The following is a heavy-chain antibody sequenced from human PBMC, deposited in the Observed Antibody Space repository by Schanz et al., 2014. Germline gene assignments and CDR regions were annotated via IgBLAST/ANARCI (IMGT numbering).Heavy chain of an antibody. CDR3: ARDKGGYYPFDY. D-gene: IGHD3-3*01. Sequence: QVQVVESGGGLVKPGGSLRLSCAASGFTFSDYYMSWIRQAPGEGLEWVSAISDSGDLTYYADSVKGRFTISRDNAKNSLYLQMNSLTADDTAVYYCARDKGGYYPFDYWGRGTLVTVSS. CDR1: GFTFSDYY. J-gene: IGHJ4*02. CDR2: ISDSGDLT. V-gene: IGHV3-11*06.